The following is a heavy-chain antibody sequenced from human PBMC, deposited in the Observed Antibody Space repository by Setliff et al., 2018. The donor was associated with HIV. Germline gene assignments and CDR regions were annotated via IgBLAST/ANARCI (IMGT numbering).Heavy chain of an antibody. CDR3: ARDKTTGGAYPYFDS. D-gene: IGHD4-4*01. CDR1: GFTFSDYG. J-gene: IGHJ4*02. V-gene: IGHV3-48*04. CDR2: ISSNSYNR. Sequence: PGGSLRLSCAASGFTFSDYGMSWVRQAPGKGLEWVSYISSNSYNRYYADSVKGRFTISRDNAKNSLYLQMISLRVEDTAVYYCARDKTTGGAYPYFDSWGQGTLVTVSS.